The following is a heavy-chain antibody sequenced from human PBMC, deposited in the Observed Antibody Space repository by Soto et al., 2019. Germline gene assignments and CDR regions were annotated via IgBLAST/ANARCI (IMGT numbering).Heavy chain of an antibody. CDR1: GFTFSSYW. J-gene: IGHJ4*02. D-gene: IGHD6-19*01. CDR3: TRDPRIAVALYYFDY. Sequence: GGSLRLSCAASGFTFSSYWMSWVRQAPGKGLEWVANIKQDGSEKYYVDSVKGRFTISRDNAKNSLYLQMNSLRAEDTAVYYCTRDPRIAVALYYFDYWGQGTLVTVS. CDR2: IKQDGSEK. V-gene: IGHV3-7*01.